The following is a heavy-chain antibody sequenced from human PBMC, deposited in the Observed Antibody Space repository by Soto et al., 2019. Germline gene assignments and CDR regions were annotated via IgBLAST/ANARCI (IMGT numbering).Heavy chain of an antibody. D-gene: IGHD2-21*02. Sequence: SETLSLTGSVSGGSISSYFKSWIRQAPGKGLEWIGCIYDSGDANYNPSLKSRVAISLDTSKNQFSLKLSSVTAADAAVYYCVSSRTAVFGDALDIWALGTMVT. V-gene: IGHV4-59*03. CDR2: IYDSGDA. CDR3: VSSRTAVFGDALDI. CDR1: GGSISSYF. J-gene: IGHJ3*02.